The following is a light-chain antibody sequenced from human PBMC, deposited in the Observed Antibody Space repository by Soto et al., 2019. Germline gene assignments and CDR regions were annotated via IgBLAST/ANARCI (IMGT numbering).Light chain of an antibody. CDR2: EVS. CDR1: SSDFGSYNR. CDR3: SSYTSSSTLKV. V-gene: IGLV2-18*02. Sequence: QSVLTQPPSVSGSPGQSVTISCTGTSSDFGSYNRVSWYQRPPGTGPKLVIYEVSNRPSGIPDRFSGSKSGNTASLTISGLQAEDEAEYYCSSYTSSSTLKVFGGGTKLTVL. J-gene: IGLJ2*01.